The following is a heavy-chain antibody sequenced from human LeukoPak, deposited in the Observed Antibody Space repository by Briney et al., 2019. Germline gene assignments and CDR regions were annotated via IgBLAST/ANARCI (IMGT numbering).Heavy chain of an antibody. Sequence: SETLSLTCTVSGGSISSYYWNWIRQSPGKGLEWIGCIYYSGTTNYNPSLKSRVTISVDTSKNQFSLNLSSVTAADTAVYYCARVRKSSGWKFDYWGQGTLVTVSS. D-gene: IGHD6-19*01. CDR3: ARVRKSSGWKFDY. CDR2: IYYSGTT. V-gene: IGHV4-59*01. J-gene: IGHJ4*02. CDR1: GGSISSYY.